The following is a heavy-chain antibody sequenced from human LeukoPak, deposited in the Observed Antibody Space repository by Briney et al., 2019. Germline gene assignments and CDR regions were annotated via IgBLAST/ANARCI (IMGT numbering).Heavy chain of an antibody. V-gene: IGHV4-34*01. CDR3: ARGGPRYCSGGSCYFGY. J-gene: IGHJ4*02. CDR1: GGSFSGYY. D-gene: IGHD2-15*01. CDR2: INHSGST. Sequence: SETLSLTCAVYGGSFSGYYWSWIRQPPGKGLEWIGEINHSGSTNYNPSLRSRVTISVDTSKNQFSLKLSSVTAADTAVYYCARGGPRYCSGGSCYFGYWGQGTLVTVSS.